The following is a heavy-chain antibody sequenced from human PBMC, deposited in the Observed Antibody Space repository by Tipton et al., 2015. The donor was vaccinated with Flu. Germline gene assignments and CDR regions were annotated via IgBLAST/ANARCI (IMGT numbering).Heavy chain of an antibody. CDR1: GGSISSYY. D-gene: IGHD3-3*01. CDR3: ARNRYYDFWSGYYSPFDH. V-gene: IGHV4-59*01. CDR2: IYYSGST. J-gene: IGHJ4*02. Sequence: TLSLTCTVSGGSISSYYWSWIRQPPGKGLEWIGYIYYSGSTNYNPSLKSRVTISVDTSKNQFSLKLSSVTAADTAVYYCARNRYYDFWSGYYSPFDHWGQGTLVTVSS.